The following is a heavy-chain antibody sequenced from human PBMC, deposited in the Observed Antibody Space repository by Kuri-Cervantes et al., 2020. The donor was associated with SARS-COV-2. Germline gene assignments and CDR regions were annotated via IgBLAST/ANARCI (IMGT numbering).Heavy chain of an antibody. Sequence: LALTCAASGFTFSSYWMSWFRQAPGKGLEWVSDISGIGGYAYYEDFVKGRFTTSRDDSKNTLYVHMNNLRVDDTAVYYCVGHGSSSIWGQGTLVTVSS. J-gene: IGHJ4*02. CDR2: ISGIGGYA. CDR3: VGHGSSSI. CDR1: GFTFSSYW. V-gene: IGHV3-23*01. D-gene: IGHD6-13*01.